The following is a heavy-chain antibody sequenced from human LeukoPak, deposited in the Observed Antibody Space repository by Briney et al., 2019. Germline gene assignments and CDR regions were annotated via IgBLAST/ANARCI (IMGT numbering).Heavy chain of an antibody. CDR1: GFTFSGCG. CDR2: IWYDGRDK. J-gene: IGHJ4*02. D-gene: IGHD3-10*01. CDR3: ARHDYYGSGSYYRGAPVDY. Sequence: PGGSLRLSCAASGFTFSGCGMHWVRQAPGKGLEWVAFIWYDGRDKYYVDPVKGRFTISRDNAKNSLYLQMNSLRAEDTAVYYCARHDYYGSGSYYRGAPVDYWGQGTLVTVSS. V-gene: IGHV3-33*01.